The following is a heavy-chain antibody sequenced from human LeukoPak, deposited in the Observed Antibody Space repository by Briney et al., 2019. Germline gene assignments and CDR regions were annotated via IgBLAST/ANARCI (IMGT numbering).Heavy chain of an antibody. V-gene: IGHV3-7*01. Sequence: PGRSLRLSCAASGFTFSSYWMSWVRQAPGKGLEWVANIKQDGSEKYYVDSVKGRFTISRDNAKNSLYLQMNSLRAEDTAVYYCARWGLGRVVVITTHYYYGMDVWGQGTTVTVSS. CDR3: ARWGLGRVVVITTHYYYGMDV. CDR1: GFTFSSYW. CDR2: IKQDGSEK. J-gene: IGHJ6*02. D-gene: IGHD3-22*01.